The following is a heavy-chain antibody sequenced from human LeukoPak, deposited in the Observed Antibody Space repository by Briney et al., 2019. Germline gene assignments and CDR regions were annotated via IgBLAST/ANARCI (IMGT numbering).Heavy chain of an antibody. D-gene: IGHD6-13*01. CDR1: GFTLSDYS. Sequence: PGGSLRLSCVASGFTLSDYSMNWVRQAPGKGLEWVSFIYSDNTHYSDSVKGRFTISRDNSKNTLYLQMNSLRAEDTAVYYCAREMWSAAATTYDWFDPWGQGTLVTVSS. V-gene: IGHV3-53*01. CDR3: AREMWSAAATTYDWFDP. J-gene: IGHJ5*02. CDR2: IYSDNT.